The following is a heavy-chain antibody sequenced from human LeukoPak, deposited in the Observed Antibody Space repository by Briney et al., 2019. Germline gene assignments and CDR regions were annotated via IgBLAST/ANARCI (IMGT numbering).Heavy chain of an antibody. V-gene: IGHV4-61*05. D-gene: IGHD3-10*01. Sequence: KASETLSLTCTVSGGSISSSSYYWSWIRQPPGKGLEWIGYIYYSGSTNYNPSLKSRVTISVDTSKNQFSLKLSSVTAADTAVYYCARLNKSRTNITMVRGVIHPNWLFDYWGQGTLVTVSS. J-gene: IGHJ4*02. CDR2: IYYSGST. CDR1: GGSISSSSYY. CDR3: ARLNKSRTNITMVRGVIHPNWLFDY.